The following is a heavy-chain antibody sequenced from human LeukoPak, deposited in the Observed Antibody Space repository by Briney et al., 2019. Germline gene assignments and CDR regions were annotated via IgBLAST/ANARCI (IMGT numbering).Heavy chain of an antibody. D-gene: IGHD2-2*03. CDR3: ARDLLDIVVVPAAKGPLYYGMDV. CDR2: ISYDGTNK. CDR1: GFTFRNYA. V-gene: IGHV3-30-3*01. Sequence: GGSLRLSCAASGFTFRNYAMHWVRRAPGKGLEWVAIISYDGTNKYYADSVKGRITISRDNSKNTLYLQMNSLRPEDTAVYYCARDLLDIVVVPAAKGPLYYGMDVWGQGTTVTVSS. J-gene: IGHJ6*02.